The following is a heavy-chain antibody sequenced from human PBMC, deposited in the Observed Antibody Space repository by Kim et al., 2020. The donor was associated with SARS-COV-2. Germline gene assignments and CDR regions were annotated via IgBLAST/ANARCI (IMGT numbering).Heavy chain of an antibody. CDR3: ARSYYDIWTGSYFDY. V-gene: IGHV4-38-2*02. J-gene: IGHJ4*02. Sequence: SETLSLTCTVSGYSISSGYYWGWIRQPPGKGLEWIGSIYHSGNTYYNPSLKSRVTISVDTSKNQFSLKLSSVTAADTAVYYCARSYYDIWTGSYFDYWGQGSPVTVSS. D-gene: IGHD3-9*01. CDR2: IYHSGNT. CDR1: GYSISSGYY.